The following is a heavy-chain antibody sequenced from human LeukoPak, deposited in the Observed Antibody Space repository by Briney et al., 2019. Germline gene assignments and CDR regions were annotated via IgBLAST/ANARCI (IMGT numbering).Heavy chain of an antibody. J-gene: IGHJ3*02. D-gene: IGHD3-10*01. Sequence: PGGSLRLSSAAPGFTSSITWMSWVRQAPGKGLEWVGRIKSKTDGGTTDYAAPVNGRFSVSRDDSKNTLFLQMNSLKTEDAAVYYCTTGRGAFDIWGQGTMVTVSS. CDR2: IKSKTDGGTT. CDR3: TTGRGAFDI. CDR1: GFTSSITW. V-gene: IGHV3-15*01.